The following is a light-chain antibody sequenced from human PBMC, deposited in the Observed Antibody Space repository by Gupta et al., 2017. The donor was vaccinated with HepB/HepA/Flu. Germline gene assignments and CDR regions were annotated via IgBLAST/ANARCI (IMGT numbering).Light chain of an antibody. CDR2: GAS. Sequence: QSPGTLSLSPGERATLSCRASQSVSSSYLAWYQQKPGQAPRLLIYGASSRVTGIPDRFSGSGSGTEFTLTISRLEPEDFAVYYCQQYGSAPLTFGGGTKVEIK. CDR1: QSVSSSY. J-gene: IGKJ4*01. CDR3: QQYGSAPLT. V-gene: IGKV3-20*01.